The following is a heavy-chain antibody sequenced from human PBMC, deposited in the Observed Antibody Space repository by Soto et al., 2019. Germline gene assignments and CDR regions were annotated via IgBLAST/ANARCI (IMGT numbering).Heavy chain of an antibody. Sequence: QVQLVQSGAEVKKPGSSVKVSCKASGGTFGNSAISWVRQAPGQGLEWMGGIIPSFATGNSAPEFQGRLTVTADKATTTAYMELCSLRSEDTAVYYCARSYYGAGSYWFYGMDVWAKGNTFTVSS. J-gene: IGHJ6*04. CDR1: GGTFGNSA. CDR3: ARSYYGAGSYWFYGMDV. D-gene: IGHD3-10*01. V-gene: IGHV1-69*06. CDR2: IIPSFATG.